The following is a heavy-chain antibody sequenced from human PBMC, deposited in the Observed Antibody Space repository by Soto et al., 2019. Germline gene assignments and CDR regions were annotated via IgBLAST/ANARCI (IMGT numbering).Heavy chain of an antibody. V-gene: IGHV3-33*01. D-gene: IGHD1-26*01. CDR1: GFTFSSYG. Sequence: GGSLRLSCAASGFTFSSYGMHWVRQAPGKGLEWVAVIWYDGSNKYYADSVKGRFTISRDNSKNTLYLQMNSLRAEDTAVYYCASGSYYVGLDYWSQGTLVTVSS. CDR2: IWYDGSNK. CDR3: ASGSYYVGLDY. J-gene: IGHJ4*02.